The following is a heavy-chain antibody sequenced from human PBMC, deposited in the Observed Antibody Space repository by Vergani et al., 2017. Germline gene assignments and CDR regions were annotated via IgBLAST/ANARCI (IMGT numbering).Heavy chain of an antibody. D-gene: IGHD4-17*01. V-gene: IGHV3-23*01. Sequence: EVQLLQSGGGVIQPGGSVRLSCAASGFTFSACPMTWVRQAPGKGLEWVSAISARYPSTYYADSVKGRFTISRDNAKSSLYLQMNSLRAEDTAVYYCARAVEDGDYPVDYWGQGTLVTVSS. J-gene: IGHJ4*02. CDR3: ARAVEDGDYPVDY. CDR1: GFTFSACP. CDR2: ISARYPST.